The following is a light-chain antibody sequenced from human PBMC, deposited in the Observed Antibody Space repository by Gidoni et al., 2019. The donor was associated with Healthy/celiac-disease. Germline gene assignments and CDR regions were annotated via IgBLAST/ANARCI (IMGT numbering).Light chain of an antibody. CDR3: QQYDNPMYT. CDR1: QDISNY. CDR2: DAS. J-gene: IGKJ2*01. Sequence: DIQMTQSPSSLSASVGDRVTITCQASQDISNYLNWYQQKPGKAPKLLIYDASNLETGVPSRFSGSGSGTDFTFTISSLQPEDIATYYCQQYDNPMYTCGQGTKLEIK. V-gene: IGKV1-33*01.